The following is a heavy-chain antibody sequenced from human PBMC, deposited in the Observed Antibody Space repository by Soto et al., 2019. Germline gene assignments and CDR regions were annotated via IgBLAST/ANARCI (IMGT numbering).Heavy chain of an antibody. CDR2: IHSSGST. CDR3: ARDQGVAAAGLTWFDP. Sequence: PSETLSLTCTVSGGSISSCGYYWSWIRQPAGKGLEWIGHIHSSGSTNYNPSLKSRVTMSVDTSKNQFSLRLMSLTAADTAVYYCARDQGVAAAGLTWFDPWGQGSLVTVSS. V-gene: IGHV4-61*09. CDR1: GGSISSCGYY. J-gene: IGHJ5*02. D-gene: IGHD6-13*01.